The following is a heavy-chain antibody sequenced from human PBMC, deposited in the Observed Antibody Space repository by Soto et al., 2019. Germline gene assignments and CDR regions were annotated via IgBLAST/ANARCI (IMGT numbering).Heavy chain of an antibody. Sequence: QVPLVESGGGVVQPGRSLRLSCAASGFPFSSYGMHWVREAPGKGLEWVAVISYDGSNKYYADSVKGRFTIPRDNSASTLYLQMNSLRPEDTALYYCVGGQYYFDYRGQGTLVTVSP. CDR3: VGGQYYFDY. J-gene: IGHJ4*02. CDR2: ISYDGSNK. D-gene: IGHD3-10*01. CDR1: GFPFSSYG. V-gene: IGHV3-30*03.